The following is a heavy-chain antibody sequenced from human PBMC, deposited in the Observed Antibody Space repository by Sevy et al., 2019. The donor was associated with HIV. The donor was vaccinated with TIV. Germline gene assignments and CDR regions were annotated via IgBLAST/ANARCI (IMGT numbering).Heavy chain of an antibody. J-gene: IGHJ6*02. CDR1: GYTFTSYD. Sequence: ASVKVSCKASGYTFTSYDINWVRQATGQGLRWRGWMNPNSGNTGYAQKFQGRVTMTRNTSISTAYMELSSLRSEDTAVYYCARVRDSSGYYFHNYYYYGMDVWGQGTTVTVSS. CDR3: ARVRDSSGYYFHNYYYYGMDV. V-gene: IGHV1-8*01. D-gene: IGHD3-22*01. CDR2: MNPNSGNT.